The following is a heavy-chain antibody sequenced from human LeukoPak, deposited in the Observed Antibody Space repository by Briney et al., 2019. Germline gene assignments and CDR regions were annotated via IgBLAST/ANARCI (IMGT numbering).Heavy chain of an antibody. D-gene: IGHD1-26*01. Sequence: ASETLSLTCTVSDGSISSYYWTWIRQPPGKGLEWNGYVYFSGTTYYNPSLKSRVTISVDMSKNQFSLNLRSVTAADTAVYYCARYSELALYFDYWGQGTLVTVSS. CDR3: ARYSELALYFDY. CDR1: DGSISSYY. CDR2: VYFSGTT. V-gene: IGHV4-59*08. J-gene: IGHJ4*02.